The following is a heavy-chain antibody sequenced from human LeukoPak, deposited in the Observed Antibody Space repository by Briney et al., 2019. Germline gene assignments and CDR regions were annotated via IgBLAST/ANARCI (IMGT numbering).Heavy chain of an antibody. CDR1: GFTFSDYT. V-gene: IGHV3-30*02. CDR2: IRYDGSKK. CDR3: AKEGPQRSRYACYS. J-gene: IGHJ4*02. Sequence: GGSLRLSCAASGFTFSDYTMNWVRQAPGKGLEWVAFIRYDGSKKYDADSVKGRFTISRDNSKSTLYLQMTGLRADDTAVYYCAKEGPQRSRYACYSWGQGTLVTVSS. D-gene: IGHD3-3*01.